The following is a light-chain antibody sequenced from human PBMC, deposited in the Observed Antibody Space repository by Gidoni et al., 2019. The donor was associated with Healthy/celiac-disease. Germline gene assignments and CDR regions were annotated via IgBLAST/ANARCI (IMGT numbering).Light chain of an antibody. CDR1: QSVTNNF. Sequence: IVLTQSPGTLSLSPGERATLSCRASQSVTNNFLAWYQQKPGQAPRLLIYGASNRATGIPDRFSGSGSGTDFTLTISRLEPEDFAVFYCQQYGSSVFTFGPGTKVEI. CDR3: QQYGSSVFT. CDR2: GAS. J-gene: IGKJ3*01. V-gene: IGKV3-20*01.